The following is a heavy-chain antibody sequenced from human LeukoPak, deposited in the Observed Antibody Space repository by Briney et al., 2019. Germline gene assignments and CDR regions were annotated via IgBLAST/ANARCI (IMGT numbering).Heavy chain of an antibody. CDR1: GFTFSSYS. J-gene: IGHJ1*01. CDR3: ARVPSSSPSPPYFQH. V-gene: IGHV3-21*01. Sequence: GSLRLSCAASGFTFSSYSMNWVRQAPGKGLEWVSSISSSSSYIYYADSVKGRFTISRDNAKNSLYLQMNSLRAEDTAVYYCARVPSSSPSPPYFQHWGQGTLVTVSS. CDR2: ISSSSSYI. D-gene: IGHD6-13*01.